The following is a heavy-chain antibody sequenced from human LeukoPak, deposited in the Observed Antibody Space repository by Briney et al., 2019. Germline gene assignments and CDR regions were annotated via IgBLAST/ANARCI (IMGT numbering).Heavy chain of an antibody. D-gene: IGHD3-10*01. V-gene: IGHV1-8*03. CDR2: MNPNSGST. Sequence: GASVKVSCKASGYTFTSYDINWVRQATGQGLEWMGWMNPNSGSTGYAQKFQGRVTITRNTSISTAYMELSSLRSEDTAVYYCAREPWEMYGSGSYYNGDAFDIWGQGTMVTVSS. CDR3: AREPWEMYGSGSYYNGDAFDI. J-gene: IGHJ3*02. CDR1: GYTFTSYD.